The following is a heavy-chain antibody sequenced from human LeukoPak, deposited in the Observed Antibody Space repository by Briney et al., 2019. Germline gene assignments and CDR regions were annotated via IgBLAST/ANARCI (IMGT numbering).Heavy chain of an antibody. Sequence: ASVKVSCKASGYTFTSYGISWARQAPGQGLEWMGWISAYNGNTNYAQKLQGRVTVTTDTSTSTAYMELRSLRSDDTAVYYCAREVPDSSGYYYVWEYYYYYGMDVWGQGTTVTVSS. V-gene: IGHV1-18*01. CDR3: AREVPDSSGYYYVWEYYYYYGMDV. CDR1: GYTFTSYG. D-gene: IGHD3-22*01. J-gene: IGHJ6*02. CDR2: ISAYNGNT.